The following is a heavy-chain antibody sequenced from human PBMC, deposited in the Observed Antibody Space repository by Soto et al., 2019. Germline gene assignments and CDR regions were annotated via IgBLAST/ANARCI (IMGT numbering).Heavy chain of an antibody. D-gene: IGHD3-22*01. J-gene: IGHJ1*01. Sequence: SETLSLSCTVSGGSISSGGYYWSWIRQHPGKGLEWIGYIYYSGSTYYNPSLKSRVTISVDTSKNQFSLKLSSVTAADTAVYYCAREDYYDSSDSGQGTLVTVSS. CDR1: GGSISSGGYY. V-gene: IGHV4-31*03. CDR3: AREDYYDSSD. CDR2: IYYSGST.